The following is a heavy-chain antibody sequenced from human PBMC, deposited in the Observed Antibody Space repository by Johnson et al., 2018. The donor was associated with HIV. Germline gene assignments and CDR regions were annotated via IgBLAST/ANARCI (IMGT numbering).Heavy chain of an antibody. Sequence: QVQLVESGGGVVQPGRSLRVSCGASGFTFSSHDMHWVRQAPGKGLEWVAVISYDGSNKYYADSVKGRFTISRDNSKNTLYLQMNSLRAEDTAVYYCARERNMIVVDDDAFDIWGQGTMVTVSS. CDR1: GFTFSSHD. D-gene: IGHD3-22*01. V-gene: IGHV3-30*03. CDR3: ARERNMIVVDDDAFDI. CDR2: ISYDGSNK. J-gene: IGHJ3*02.